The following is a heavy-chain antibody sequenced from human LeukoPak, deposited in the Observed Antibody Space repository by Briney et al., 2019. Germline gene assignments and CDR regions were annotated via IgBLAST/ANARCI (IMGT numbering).Heavy chain of an antibody. CDR2: ISAYNGNT. CDR1: GYTFTSYG. CDR3: ARVAHYYDSSGYSHWFDP. D-gene: IGHD3-22*01. J-gene: IGHJ5*02. V-gene: IGHV1-18*01. Sequence: ASVKVSCKACGYTFTSYGISWVRQAPGQGLEWMGWISAYNGNTNYAQKLQGRVTMTTDTSTSTAYMELRSLRSDDTAVYYCARVAHYYDSSGYSHWFDPWGQGTLVTFSS.